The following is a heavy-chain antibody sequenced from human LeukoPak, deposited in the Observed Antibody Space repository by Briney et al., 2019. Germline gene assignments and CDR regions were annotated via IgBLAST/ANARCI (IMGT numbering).Heavy chain of an antibody. CDR3: ASTCSSTSRYRKGRYWFDP. J-gene: IGHJ5*02. D-gene: IGHD2-2*02. V-gene: IGHV4-34*01. CDR2: INHSGST. Sequence: PSETLSLTCAVYGGSFSGYYWSWIRQPPGKGLEWIGEINHSGSTNYNPSLKSRVTISVDTSKNQFSLKLSSVTAADTAVYYCASTCSSTSRYRKGRYWFDPWGQGTLVTVSS. CDR1: GGSFSGYY.